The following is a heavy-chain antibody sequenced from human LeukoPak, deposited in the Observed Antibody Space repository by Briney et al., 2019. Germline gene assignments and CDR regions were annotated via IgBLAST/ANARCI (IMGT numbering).Heavy chain of an antibody. J-gene: IGHJ4*02. CDR3: TTYYEGRGDY. CDR1: GFTFSNAW. CDR2: ILSKSNGGTI. V-gene: IGHV3-15*01. Sequence: GGSLTLSCAASGFTFSNAWMSWVRQAPGKGLEWVGRILSKSNGGTIQYGEPVKGRFTISREDAENTLYLQLNSLNTEDTAIYYCTTYYEGRGDYWGQGTLVTVSS. D-gene: IGHD3-16*01.